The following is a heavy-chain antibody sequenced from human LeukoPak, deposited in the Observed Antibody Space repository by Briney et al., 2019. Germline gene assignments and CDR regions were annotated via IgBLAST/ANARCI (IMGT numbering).Heavy chain of an antibody. Sequence: GGSLKLSCAASGFTFSSYSMNWVRQAPGKGLEWVSSISGSSSTIYYADSVKGRFTISRDNAKNSLYLQMNSLRDEDTAVYYCARDGPRVGFFEWFDAFDIWGQGTMVTVSS. J-gene: IGHJ3*02. V-gene: IGHV3-48*02. CDR3: ARDGPRVGFFEWFDAFDI. CDR1: GFTFSSYS. D-gene: IGHD3-3*01. CDR2: ISGSSSTI.